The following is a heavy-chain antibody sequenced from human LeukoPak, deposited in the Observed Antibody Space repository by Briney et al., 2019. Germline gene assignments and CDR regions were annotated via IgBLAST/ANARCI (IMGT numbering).Heavy chain of an antibody. J-gene: IGHJ6*03. CDR2: IGTASDT. D-gene: IGHD1-1*01. Sequence: GGSLRLSCAASGFTFSSFDMHWVRQPTGQGLEWVSTIGTASDTYYPGSVEGRFTLSRDNAKNSLYLQMNSLTAGDTAVYYCARGPRHGKYYYMDVWGKGTTVTVSS. CDR3: ARGPRHGKYYYMDV. V-gene: IGHV3-13*01. CDR1: GFTFSSFD.